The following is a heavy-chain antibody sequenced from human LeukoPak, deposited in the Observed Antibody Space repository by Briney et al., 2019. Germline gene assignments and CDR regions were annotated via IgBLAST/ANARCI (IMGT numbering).Heavy chain of an antibody. CDR2: ISSSGSTI. CDR1: GFSFSTND. CDR3: ASSSWDY. V-gene: IGHV3-48*03. J-gene: IGHJ4*02. Sequence: GGSLRLSCAAYGFSFSTNDMNWVRQAPGKGLVWVSDISSSGSTIYYADSVKSRFTISSDNAKHSLYLQKNSLRAEDTSVYYCASSSWDYWGQGTLVTVSS. D-gene: IGHD6-13*01.